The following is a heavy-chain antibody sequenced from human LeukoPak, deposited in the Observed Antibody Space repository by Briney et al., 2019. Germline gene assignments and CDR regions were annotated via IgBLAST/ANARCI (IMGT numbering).Heavy chain of an antibody. J-gene: IGHJ4*02. CDR1: GFTFSSYA. CDR3: AKVTDTAMVHTLAPYFDY. D-gene: IGHD5-18*01. CDR2: ISGSGGST. V-gene: IGHV3-23*01. Sequence: PGGSLRLSCAASGFTFSSYAMSWVRQAPGKGLEWVSAISGSGGSTYHADSVKGRFTISRDNSKNTLYLQMNSLRAEDTAVYYCAKVTDTAMVHTLAPYFDYWGQGTLVTVSS.